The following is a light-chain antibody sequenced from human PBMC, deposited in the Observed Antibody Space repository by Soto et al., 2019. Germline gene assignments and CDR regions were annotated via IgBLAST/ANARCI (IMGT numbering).Light chain of an antibody. V-gene: IGLV2-23*02. CDR2: EVT. Sequence: QSVLTQPASVSGSPGQSITISCTRTSRVVGSYKMGGWYQHHPGKARDLLIYEVTKRPSGVSDRFSGAKSGNTASLAISGLPAEDEADYYCCLYAGHSTYVFGTGTKVTVL. CDR1: SRVVGSYKM. CDR3: CLYAGHSTYV. J-gene: IGLJ1*01.